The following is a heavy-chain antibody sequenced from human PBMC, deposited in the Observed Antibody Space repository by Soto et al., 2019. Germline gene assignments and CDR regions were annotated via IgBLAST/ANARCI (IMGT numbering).Heavy chain of an antibody. Sequence: QVQLQQWGAGLLKPSETLSLTCAVYGGSFSGYYWSWIRQPPGKGLEWIGEINHSGSTNYNPSLKSRVTISVDTSKNQFSLKLSSVTAADTAVYYCASHAVWVGSSWSLARRDYYYYGMDVWGQGTTVTVSS. CDR2: INHSGST. J-gene: IGHJ6*02. D-gene: IGHD6-13*01. CDR1: GGSFSGYY. V-gene: IGHV4-34*01. CDR3: ASHAVWVGSSWSLARRDYYYYGMDV.